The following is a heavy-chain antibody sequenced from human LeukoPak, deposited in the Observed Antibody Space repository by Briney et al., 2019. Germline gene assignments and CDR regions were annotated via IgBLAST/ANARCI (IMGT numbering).Heavy chain of an antibody. CDR1: GGSISSYY. CDR2: IYHSGST. J-gene: IGHJ6*03. V-gene: IGHV4-59*12. D-gene: IGHD6-6*01. Sequence: SETLSLTCTVSGGSISSYYWSWIRQPPGKGLEWIGEIYHSGSTNYNPSLKSRVTISVDKSKNQFSLKLSSVTAADTAVYYCARESSSSSFYYYYYYYMDVWGKGTTVTVSS. CDR3: ARESSSSSFYYYYYYYMDV.